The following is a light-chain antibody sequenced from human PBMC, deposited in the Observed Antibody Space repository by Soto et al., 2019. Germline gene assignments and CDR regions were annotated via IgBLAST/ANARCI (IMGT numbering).Light chain of an antibody. Sequence: DIQMTQSPSSLSASVGDRVTITCRASHYIGTFLNWYQQRPGKAPKLLIYAASNLHGGVPFRFSGNGSGKEFTLNITSLQPEDFATCYCQKNYSSPSITLGQGTRLESK. CDR3: QKNYSSPSIT. CDR2: AAS. V-gene: IGKV1-39*01. CDR1: HYIGTF. J-gene: IGKJ5*01.